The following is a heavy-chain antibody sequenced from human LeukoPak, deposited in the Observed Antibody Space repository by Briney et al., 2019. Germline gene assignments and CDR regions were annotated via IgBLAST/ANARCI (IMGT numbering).Heavy chain of an antibody. CDR2: IYYSGST. J-gene: IGHJ3*02. V-gene: IGHV4-30-4*08. CDR1: GGSISSGDYY. D-gene: IGHD3-22*01. Sequence: SQTLSLTCTVSGGSISSGDYYWSWIRQPPGKGLEWIGYIYYSGSTYYNPSLKSRVTISVDRSKNQFSLKLSSVTAADTAVYYCARDFGYDSSRPNAFDIWGQGTMVTVSS. CDR3: ARDFGYDSSRPNAFDI.